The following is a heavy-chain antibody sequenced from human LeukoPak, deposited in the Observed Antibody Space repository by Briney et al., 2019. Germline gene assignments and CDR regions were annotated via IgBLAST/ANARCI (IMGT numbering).Heavy chain of an antibody. D-gene: IGHD6-13*01. CDR2: IRYDGSNK. CDR1: GFTFSRYG. V-gene: IGHV3-30*02. CDR3: AKHRGSSTWHPDAFDI. J-gene: IGHJ3*02. Sequence: GGSLRLSCAASGFTFSRYGMHWVRQAPGKGLEWVAFIRYDGSNKYYAESVKGRFTISRDNSKNTLDLQMNSLRTGDTAVYYCAKHRGSSTWHPDAFDIWGQGTMVTVSS.